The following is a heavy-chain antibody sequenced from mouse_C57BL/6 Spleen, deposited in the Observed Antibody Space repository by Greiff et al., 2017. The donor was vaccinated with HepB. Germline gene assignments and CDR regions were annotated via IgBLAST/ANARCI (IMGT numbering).Heavy chain of an antibody. J-gene: IGHJ3*01. Sequence: EVQVVESGEGLVKPGGSLKLSCAASGFTFSSYAMSWVRQTPEKRLEWVAYISSGGDYIYYADTVKGRFTISRDNARNPLYLQMSSLKSEDTASCYCTRGCSFSWFAYWGQGTLVTVSA. D-gene: IGHD3-1*01. CDR2: ISSGGDYI. CDR1: GFTFSSYA. CDR3: TRGCSFSWFAY. V-gene: IGHV5-9-1*02.